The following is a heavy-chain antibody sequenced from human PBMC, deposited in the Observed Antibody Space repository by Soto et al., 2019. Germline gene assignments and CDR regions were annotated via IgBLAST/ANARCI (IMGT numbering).Heavy chain of an antibody. CDR3: ARGFCSGGSCYSDSGSFDY. CDR2: INPNGGGT. J-gene: IGHJ4*02. D-gene: IGHD2-15*01. V-gene: IGHV1-2*04. CDR1: GYTFTGYY. Sequence: ASVKVSCKASGYTFTGYYMHWVRQAPGQGLEWMGWINPNGGGTNYAQKFQGWVTMTRDTSISTAYMELSRLRSDDTAVYYCARGFCSGGSCYSDSGSFDYWGQGPLVTVPS.